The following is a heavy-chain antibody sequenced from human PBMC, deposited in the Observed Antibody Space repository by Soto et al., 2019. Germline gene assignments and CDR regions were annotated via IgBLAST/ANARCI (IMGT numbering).Heavy chain of an antibody. Sequence: QVQLVQSGAEVKKPGSSVKVSCKASGGTFSSYAISWVRQAPGQGLEWMGGIIPLFGTAHYAQKFQGRVTITADESTSTAYMELSSLRSEDTAVYYCASKALSRGSGPPSIDYWGQGTLVTVSS. CDR3: ASKALSRGSGPPSIDY. V-gene: IGHV1-69*12. J-gene: IGHJ4*02. CDR1: GGTFSSYA. D-gene: IGHD2-15*01. CDR2: IIPLFGTA.